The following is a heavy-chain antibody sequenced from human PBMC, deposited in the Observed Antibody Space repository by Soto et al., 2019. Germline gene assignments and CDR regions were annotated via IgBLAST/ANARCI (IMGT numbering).Heavy chain of an antibody. CDR3: ARDQHGDYGSDY. V-gene: IGHV3-11*01. J-gene: IGHJ4*02. D-gene: IGHD4-17*01. CDR2: ISSSGSTI. Sequence: QVQLVESGGGLVKPGGSLRLSCAASGFTFSDYYMSWIRQAPGKGLEWVSYISSSGSTIYYADSVKGRFTISRDNAKNSLYPEKNSLRAGDPAVYYCARDQHGDYGSDYWGQGTLVTVSS. CDR1: GFTFSDYY.